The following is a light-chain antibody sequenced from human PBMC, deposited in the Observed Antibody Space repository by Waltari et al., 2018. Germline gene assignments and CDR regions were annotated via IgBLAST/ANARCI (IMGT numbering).Light chain of an antibody. Sequence: QMTQSPSSLSASVGYRVTITCQASHDLGHSLNWYQQKAGQAPKLLVFDASNLRAGVPSRFSGSGSGTHFTFTISSVQPEDIATYYCQQYENLLLTFGQGTRLEI. CDR3: QQYENLLLT. CDR2: DAS. J-gene: IGKJ5*01. CDR1: HDLGHS. V-gene: IGKV1-33*01.